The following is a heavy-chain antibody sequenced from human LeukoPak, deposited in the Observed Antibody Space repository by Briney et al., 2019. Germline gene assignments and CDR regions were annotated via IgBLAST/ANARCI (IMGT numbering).Heavy chain of an antibody. CDR2: ISYDDGSNK. CDR3: ARDSGGNSDY. V-gene: IGHV3-30*03. J-gene: IGHJ4*02. D-gene: IGHD4-23*01. CDR1: GFTFSSYW. Sequence: GGSLRLSCAASGFTFSSYWMSWVRQAPGKGLEWVAVISYDDGSNKYYADSVKGRFTISRDNSKNTLYLQMNSLRAEDTAVYYCARDSGGNSDYWGQGTLVTVSS.